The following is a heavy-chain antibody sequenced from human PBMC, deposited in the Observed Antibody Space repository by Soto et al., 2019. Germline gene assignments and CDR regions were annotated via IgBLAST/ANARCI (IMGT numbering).Heavy chain of an antibody. V-gene: IGHV3-30*18. J-gene: IGHJ3*02. Sequence: QVQLVESGGGVVQPGRSLRLSCAASGFTFSSYGMHWVRQAPGKGLEWVAVISYDGSNKYYADSVKGRFTISRDNSKNTLYLQMNSLRAEDTAVYYCAKESPRHWKGSHAFDIWGQGTMVTVSS. CDR2: ISYDGSNK. CDR3: AKESPRHWKGSHAFDI. CDR1: GFTFSSYG. D-gene: IGHD1-1*01.